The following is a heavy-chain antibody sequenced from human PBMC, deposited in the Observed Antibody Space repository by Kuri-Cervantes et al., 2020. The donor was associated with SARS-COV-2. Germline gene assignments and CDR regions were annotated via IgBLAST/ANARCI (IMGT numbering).Heavy chain of an antibody. CDR2: VSYDGSNK. J-gene: IGHJ4*02. Sequence: LSLTCAASGFTFSSYAMHWVRQAPGKGLEWVAVVSYDGSNKYYADSAKGRFTISRDNSKNMLYLQMNNLRAEDTALYYCARDKAIFGADFDYWGQGTLVTVSS. CDR3: ARDKAIFGADFDY. V-gene: IGHV3-30-3*01. CDR1: GFTFSSYA. D-gene: IGHD3-3*01.